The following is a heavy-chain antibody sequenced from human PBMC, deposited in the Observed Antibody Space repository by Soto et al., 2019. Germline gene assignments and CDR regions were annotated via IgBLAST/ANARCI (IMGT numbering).Heavy chain of an antibody. D-gene: IGHD6-6*01. CDR3: ASDTSSSGAGGLDV. J-gene: IGHJ6*02. CDR2: IDPSDSYT. V-gene: IGHV5-10-1*01. Sequence: LGESLKISCKGSGYSFTSYWINWVRQMPGKGLEWMGGIDPSDSYTNYSPSLEGHVTISVDKSISIAYLQWSSLKASDTAMYYCASDTSSSGAGGLDVWGQGTTVTVSS. CDR1: GYSFTSYW.